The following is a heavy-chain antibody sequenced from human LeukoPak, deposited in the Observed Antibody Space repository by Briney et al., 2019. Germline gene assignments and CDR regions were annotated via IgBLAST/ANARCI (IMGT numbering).Heavy chain of an antibody. V-gene: IGHV4-61*01. Sequence: SETLSLTCTVSGGSVSSGSYYWSWIRQPPGKGLEWIGDIYYSGSTNYNPSLKSRVTISVDTSKNQFSLKLSSVTAADTAVYYCARERQRWLQRGRSYFDYWGQGTLVTVSS. J-gene: IGHJ4*02. CDR3: ARERQRWLQRGRSYFDY. CDR2: IYYSGST. CDR1: GGSVSSGSYY. D-gene: IGHD5-24*01.